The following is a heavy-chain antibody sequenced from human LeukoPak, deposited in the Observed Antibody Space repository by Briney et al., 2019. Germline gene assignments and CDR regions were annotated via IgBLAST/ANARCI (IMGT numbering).Heavy chain of an antibody. D-gene: IGHD5-12*01. CDR2: ISSGGST. V-gene: IGHV4-59*01. J-gene: IGHJ4*02. CDR1: GPPISRYF. Sequence: SETLSLTCTFSGPPISRYFGNWIRQPPGKKRXGIGYISSGGSTNYNPSLKSRVTISIDTPKTNFSLKLTSATAADTAVYYCARGDDYKSTLFDYWGQGTLVTVSS. CDR3: ARGDDYKSTLFDY.